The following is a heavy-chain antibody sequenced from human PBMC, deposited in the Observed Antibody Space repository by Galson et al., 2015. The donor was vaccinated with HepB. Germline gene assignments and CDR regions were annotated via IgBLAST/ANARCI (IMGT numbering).Heavy chain of an antibody. Sequence: QSGAAVKKPGESLRISCTAAGYMFTAFWITWVRQIPGKGLEWMRRIAPSSSCTPSRPSFQSHVTITADKSITTAYLQWSSLKAPDTAMYYSASRHSSFRSGTWYNVSDYWGQGTLVTVSS. CDR2: IAPSSSCT. D-gene: IGHD3-10*01. V-gene: IGHV5-10-1*01. CDR1: GYMFTAFW. J-gene: IGHJ4*02. CDR3: ASRHSSFRSGTWYNVSDY.